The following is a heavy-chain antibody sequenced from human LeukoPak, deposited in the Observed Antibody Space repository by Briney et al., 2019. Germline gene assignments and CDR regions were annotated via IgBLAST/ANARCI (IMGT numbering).Heavy chain of an antibody. J-gene: IGHJ4*02. CDR1: GGSISSGGYY. D-gene: IGHD1-1*01. V-gene: IGHV4-39*07. Sequence: SETLSLTCTVSGGSISSGGYYWSWIRQPPGKGLEWIGEINHSGSTNYNPSLKSRVTISVDTSKNQFSLKLSSVTAADTAVYYCARDLGGTLDYWGQGTLVTVSS. CDR3: ARDLGGTLDY. CDR2: INHSGST.